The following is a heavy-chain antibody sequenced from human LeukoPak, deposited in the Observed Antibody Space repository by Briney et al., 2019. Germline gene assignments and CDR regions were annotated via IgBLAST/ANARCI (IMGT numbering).Heavy chain of an antibody. CDR2: ISSSGSTI. Sequence: GGSLRLSCAASGFTFSDYYMSWIRQAPGKGLEWVSYISSSGSTIYYADSVKGRFTISRDNAKNSLYLQMNSLRAEDTAVYYCARRGAILTGYSAQSTYYFDYWGQGTLVTVSS. CDR3: ARRGAILTGYSAQSTYYFDY. D-gene: IGHD3-9*01. CDR1: GFTFSDYY. J-gene: IGHJ4*02. V-gene: IGHV3-11*04.